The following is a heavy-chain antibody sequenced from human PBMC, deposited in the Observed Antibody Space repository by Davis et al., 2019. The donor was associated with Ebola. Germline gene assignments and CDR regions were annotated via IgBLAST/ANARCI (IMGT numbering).Heavy chain of an antibody. CDR2: ISYDGSNK. CDR3: ARDPNPPENCGGDCYIFDY. J-gene: IGHJ4*02. D-gene: IGHD2-21*01. V-gene: IGHV3-30-3*01. Sequence: PGGSLRLSCAASGFTFSSYAMHWVRQAPGKGLEWVAVISYDGSNKYYADSVKGRFTISRDNSKNTLYLQMNSLRAEDTAVYYCARDPNPPENCGGDCYIFDYWGQGTLVTVSS. CDR1: GFTFSSYA.